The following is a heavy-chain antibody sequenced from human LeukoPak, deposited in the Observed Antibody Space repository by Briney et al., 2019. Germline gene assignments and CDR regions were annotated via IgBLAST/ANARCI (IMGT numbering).Heavy chain of an antibody. Sequence: ASVKVSCKASGYTFTGYYMHWVRQAPGQGLEWMGWINPNSGGTNYAQKFQGRVTMTRDTSISTAYMELSRLRSDDTAVYYCARTNRYSSGWYGRFWYFQHWGQGTLVTVSS. CDR3: ARTNRYSSGWYGRFWYFQH. V-gene: IGHV1-2*02. CDR2: INPNSGGT. J-gene: IGHJ1*01. CDR1: GYTFTGYY. D-gene: IGHD6-19*01.